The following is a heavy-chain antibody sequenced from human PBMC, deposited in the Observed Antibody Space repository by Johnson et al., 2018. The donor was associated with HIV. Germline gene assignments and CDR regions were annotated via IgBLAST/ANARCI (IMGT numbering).Heavy chain of an antibody. Sequence: QVQLVESGGGVVQPGRSLRLSCAASGFSFSSYAMHWVRQAPGKGLEWVAVISYDGSNEYYTDSVKGRFTISRDTSTDTLYLQMSSLRAEDTGVYYCAKNIGYCTVTSCYPRNNDAFDIWGQGTVVTVSS. CDR3: AKNIGYCTVTSCYPRNNDAFDI. CDR2: ISYDGSNE. D-gene: IGHD2-2*01. CDR1: GFSFSSYA. J-gene: IGHJ3*02. V-gene: IGHV3-30-3*02.